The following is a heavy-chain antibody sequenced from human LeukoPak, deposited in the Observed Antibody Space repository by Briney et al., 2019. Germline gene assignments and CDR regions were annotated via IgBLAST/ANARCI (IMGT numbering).Heavy chain of an antibody. V-gene: IGHV4-59*01. Sequence: PSETLSLSCTVSGGSISSYFWSWVRQPPGKRLEWVLHIYYSGSTNYNPHLMSRVTISLETTKNKFSLKLSSVAGADTTVYYCAGRSSVWSGEQDSWYYFDSWGQGTLVTVSS. CDR1: GGSISSYF. CDR2: IYYSGST. D-gene: IGHD3-3*01. J-gene: IGHJ4*02. CDR3: AGRSSVWSGEQDSWYYFDS.